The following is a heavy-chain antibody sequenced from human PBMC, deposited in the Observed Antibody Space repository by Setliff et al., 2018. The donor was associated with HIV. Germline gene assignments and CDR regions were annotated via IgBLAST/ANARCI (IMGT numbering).Heavy chain of an antibody. Sequence: ASVKVSCKASGYTSTSYDINWVRQATGQGLEWMGWMNPDSGNTGSAQNFQGRLTITWNTSISTAYMELGSLGFDDTAVYFCARTLSGGSSVYYYYYMDVWGQGTAVTVS. CDR1: GYTSTSYD. J-gene: IGHJ6*03. CDR2: MNPDSGNT. D-gene: IGHD2-15*01. V-gene: IGHV1-8*01. CDR3: ARTLSGGSSVYYYYYMDV.